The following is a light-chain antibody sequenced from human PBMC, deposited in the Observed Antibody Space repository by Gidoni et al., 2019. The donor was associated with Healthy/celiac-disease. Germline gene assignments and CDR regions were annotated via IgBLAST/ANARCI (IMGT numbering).Light chain of an antibody. CDR2: GAS. J-gene: IGKJ1*01. Sequence: EIVMTQSPATLSVSPGERATLSCRASQSVSSNLAWYQQKPGPAPRLLIYGASTRATGIPARFSGSGSGTEFTLTISSLQSEDFAVYYCQQYNNWLPWTFGQETKVEIK. V-gene: IGKV3-15*01. CDR3: QQYNNWLPWT. CDR1: QSVSSN.